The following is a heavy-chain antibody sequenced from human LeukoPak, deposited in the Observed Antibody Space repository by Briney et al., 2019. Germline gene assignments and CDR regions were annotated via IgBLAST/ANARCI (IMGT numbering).Heavy chain of an antibody. J-gene: IGHJ4*02. V-gene: IGHV3-64D*06. CDR3: VRGTGY. Sequence: GSLRLSCSVSGFTFSTYVMHWVRQAPGKGLEYVSAISSNGDNTYYADSVKGRITISRDNSKNTLYLQMSSLRADDTAVYYCVRGTGYWGQGTLVTVSS. CDR1: GFTFSTYV. CDR2: ISSNGDNT.